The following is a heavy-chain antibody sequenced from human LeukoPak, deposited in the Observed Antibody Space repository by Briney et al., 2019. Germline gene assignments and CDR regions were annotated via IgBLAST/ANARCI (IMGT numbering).Heavy chain of an antibody. J-gene: IGHJ4*02. Sequence: SETLSLTCAVYGGSYSGYYWSWIRHPPGKGLELIGEINHRGSTNYNPSLKSRVTISVDTSKNQFSLKLSSVTAADTAVYYCARVSPGYCSSTSCYRRPFDYWGQGTLVTVSS. V-gene: IGHV4-34*01. CDR1: GGSYSGYY. D-gene: IGHD2-2*01. CDR3: ARVSPGYCSSTSCYRRPFDY. CDR2: INHRGST.